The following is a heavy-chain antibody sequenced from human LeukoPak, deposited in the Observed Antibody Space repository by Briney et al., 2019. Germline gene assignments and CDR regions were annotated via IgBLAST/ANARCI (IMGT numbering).Heavy chain of an antibody. CDR1: GYTLTELS. J-gene: IGHJ4*02. Sequence: ASVKVSCKVSGYTLTELSMHWVRQAPGKGLEWMGGFDPEDGETIYAQKFQGRVTMTEDTSTDTAYMELSSLRSEDTAVYYCATYKQVAIFGVVTRTFDYWGQGTLVTVSS. V-gene: IGHV1-24*01. CDR2: FDPEDGET. CDR3: ATYKQVAIFGVVTRTFDY. D-gene: IGHD3-3*01.